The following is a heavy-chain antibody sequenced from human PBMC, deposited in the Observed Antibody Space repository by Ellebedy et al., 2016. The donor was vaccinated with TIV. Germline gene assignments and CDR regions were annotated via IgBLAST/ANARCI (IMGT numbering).Heavy chain of an antibody. CDR3: AHHYSSSWYPVY. J-gene: IGHJ4*02. V-gene: IGHV2-70*04. D-gene: IGHD6-13*01. CDR1: GFSLNTHGMR. Sequence: SGPTLVKPTQTLTLTCTFSGFSLNTHGMRVSWIRQPPGKALEWLARIDWDDDKFYSTSLKTRLTISKDTSKNQVVLTMTNMDPVDTATYYCAHHYSSSWYPVYWGQGTLVSVSS. CDR2: IDWDDDK.